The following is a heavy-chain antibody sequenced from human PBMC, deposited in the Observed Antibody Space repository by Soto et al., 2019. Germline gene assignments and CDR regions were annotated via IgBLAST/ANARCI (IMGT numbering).Heavy chain of an antibody. CDR1: GGAINDHY. Sequence: SETVSLTCTLSGGAINDHYWSFIRQPPGKGLEWIGYIYYNGNTNYNPSLESRVTISVDRSRNQFSLRLTSLTAADTAVYYCARVRTGCFDYWGRGALVTVSS. CDR3: ARVRTGCFDY. D-gene: IGHD3-9*01. V-gene: IGHV4-59*11. CDR2: IYYNGNT. J-gene: IGHJ4*02.